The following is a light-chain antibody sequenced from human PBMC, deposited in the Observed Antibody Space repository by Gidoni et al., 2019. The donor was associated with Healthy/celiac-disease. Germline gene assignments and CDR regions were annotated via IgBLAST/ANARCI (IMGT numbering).Light chain of an antibody. CDR3: QQRSNWPLT. CDR2: DAS. J-gene: IGKJ4*01. V-gene: IGKV3-11*01. CDR1: QSVSSY. Sequence: ETVLTQSPATLSLSPGERATLACRASQSVSSYLAWYQQKPVQAPRIRIYDASNRATGIPARFSGSGSGTDFTLTISILEPEDFAVYYCQQRSNWPLTFGGXTKVGIK.